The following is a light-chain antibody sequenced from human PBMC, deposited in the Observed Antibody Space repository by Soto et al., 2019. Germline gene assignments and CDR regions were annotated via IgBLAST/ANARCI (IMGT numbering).Light chain of an antibody. J-gene: IGLJ2*01. Sequence: QSVLTQPPSASGTPGQRVTISCSGSSSNIGSNTVNWYQQLPGTAPKLLIYSNNQRPSGVPDRFSGSKSGTSASLATSGLQSEDEADYYCAAWDDSLNGPYVVFGGGTQLTVL. CDR3: AAWDDSLNGPYVV. V-gene: IGLV1-44*01. CDR2: SNN. CDR1: SSNIGSNT.